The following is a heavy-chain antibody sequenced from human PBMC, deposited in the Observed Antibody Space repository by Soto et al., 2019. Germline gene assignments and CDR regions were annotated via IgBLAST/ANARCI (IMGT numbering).Heavy chain of an antibody. CDR2: ILYDGSNK. CDR3: AKLTGLTFRGIDAFDV. V-gene: IGHV3-30*18. CDR1: GFTFSSFG. D-gene: IGHD1-20*01. J-gene: IGHJ3*01. Sequence: GGSLRLSCAASGFTFSSFGMHWVRQAPGKGLEWVALILYDGSNKYHADSVEGRFTISRDNSKNTLYLQMNSLRAEDTAVYYCAKLTGLTFRGIDAFDVWGQGTLVTVSS.